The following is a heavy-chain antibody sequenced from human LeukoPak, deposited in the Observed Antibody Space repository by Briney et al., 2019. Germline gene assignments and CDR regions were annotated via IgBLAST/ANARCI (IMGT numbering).Heavy chain of an antibody. V-gene: IGHV3-7*01. CDR2: IKQDGSET. CDR1: GFTFTTYW. Sequence: GGSLRLSCAASGFTFTTYWMSWVRQAPGKGLEWVANIKQDGSETNYVDSVKGRFTISRDNAQNSLYLQMSSLKAEDTAVYFCARARLLVWFGELLYYFDSWGQGTLVTVSS. J-gene: IGHJ4*02. CDR3: ARARLLVWFGELLYYFDS. D-gene: IGHD3-10*01.